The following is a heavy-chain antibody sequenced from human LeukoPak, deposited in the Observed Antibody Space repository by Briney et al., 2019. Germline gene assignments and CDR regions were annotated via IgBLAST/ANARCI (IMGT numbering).Heavy chain of an antibody. J-gene: IGHJ4*02. D-gene: IGHD3-3*01. V-gene: IGHV3-30*02. CDR2: IGQDGTTK. CDR1: GFSFSNSG. CDR3: VKDGEWTFDV. Sequence: GGSLRLSCAASGFSFSNSGMHWVRQAPGKGLEWVAFIGQDGTTKYYVDSVKGRFTIPGDNPKKMAYLQMNNLRAEDTAIYYCVKDGEWTFDVWGQGTLVTVSS.